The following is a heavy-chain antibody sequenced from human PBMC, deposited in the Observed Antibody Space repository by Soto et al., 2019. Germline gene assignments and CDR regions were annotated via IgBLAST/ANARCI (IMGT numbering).Heavy chain of an antibody. D-gene: IGHD3-16*01. J-gene: IGHJ3*01. CDR2: IQSGGTT. CDR1: GFTVSSKY. Sequence: GGSLRLSCAASGFTVSSKYMTWVRQAPGKGLEWVSLIQSGGTTYYADSVRGRFTISRDNAENTLYLQMNSLRVADTAVYYCARWGDDKRLDLWGQGTMVTVSS. V-gene: IGHV3-66*01. CDR3: ARWGDDKRLDL.